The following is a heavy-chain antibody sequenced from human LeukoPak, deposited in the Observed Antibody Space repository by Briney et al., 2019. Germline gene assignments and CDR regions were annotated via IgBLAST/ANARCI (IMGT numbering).Heavy chain of an antibody. D-gene: IGHD6-13*01. V-gene: IGHV1-2*02. CDR1: GYTFTGYY. J-gene: IGHJ5*02. CDR3: ARAKEGIAAAGTLDP. Sequence: GASVKVSCEASGYTFTGYYMHWVRQAPGQGLEWMGWINPNSGGTNYAQKFQGRVTMTRDTSISTAYMELSRLRSDDTAVYYCARAKEGIAAAGTLDPWGQGTLVTVSS. CDR2: INPNSGGT.